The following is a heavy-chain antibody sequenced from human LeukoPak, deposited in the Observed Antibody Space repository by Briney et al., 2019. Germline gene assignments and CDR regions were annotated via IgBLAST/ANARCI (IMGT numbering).Heavy chain of an antibody. D-gene: IGHD3-22*01. CDR1: GGSISSSSYY. CDR2: IYYSGST. CDR3: ARPVGDSSGYYFPRVSFDY. V-gene: IGHV4-39*01. Sequence: SETLSLTCTVSGGSISSSSYYWGWIRQPPGKGLEGIGSIYYSGSTYYNPSLKSRVTISVDTSKNQFSLKLSSVTAADTAVYYCARPVGDSSGYYFPRVSFDYWGQGALVTVSS. J-gene: IGHJ4*02.